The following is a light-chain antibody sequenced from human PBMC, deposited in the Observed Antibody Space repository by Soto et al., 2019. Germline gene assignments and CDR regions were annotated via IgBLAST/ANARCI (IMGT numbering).Light chain of an antibody. CDR2: GAS. CDR3: QQYNKWPPWT. CDR1: QSVKSN. Sequence: EIVMTQYPATLSVSPGERATLSCRTSQSVKSNLAWYQQKPGQAPRLLIYGASTRATGIPARFSGSGSGTEFTLTISSLQSEDFAVYYCQQYNKWPPWTFGQGTKVEI. V-gene: IGKV3D-15*01. J-gene: IGKJ1*01.